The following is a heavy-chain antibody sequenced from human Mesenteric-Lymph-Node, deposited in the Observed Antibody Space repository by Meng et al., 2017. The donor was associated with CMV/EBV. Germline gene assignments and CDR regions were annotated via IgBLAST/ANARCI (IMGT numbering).Heavy chain of an antibody. CDR1: GFTFSSYW. CDR3: ARISYAYYFDY. V-gene: IGHV3-74*01. CDR2: INSDGSST. Sequence: GESLKISCAASGFTFSSYWMHWVRQAPGKGLVWVSRINSDGSSTSYADSVKGRFTIPRDNAKNTLYLQMNSLRAEDTAVYYCARISYAYYFDYWGQGTLVTVSS. D-gene: IGHD4-17*01. J-gene: IGHJ4*02.